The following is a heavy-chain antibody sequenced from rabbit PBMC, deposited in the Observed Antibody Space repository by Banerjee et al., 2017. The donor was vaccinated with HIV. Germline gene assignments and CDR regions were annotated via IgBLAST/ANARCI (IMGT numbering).Heavy chain of an antibody. V-gene: IGHV1S40*01. Sequence: QSLEESGGDLVKPGASLTLTCTASGFTISSGCDMCWVRQAPGTGLEWIGCIDTNRDFSYYANWAKGRFTISKTSSTTVTLQMTSLTAADTATYFCARSYTSTSDYALDPRGPGTLVTVS. CDR1: GFTISSGCD. CDR2: IDTNRDFS. J-gene: IGHJ2*01. D-gene: IGHD1-1*01. CDR3: ARSYTSTSDYALDP.